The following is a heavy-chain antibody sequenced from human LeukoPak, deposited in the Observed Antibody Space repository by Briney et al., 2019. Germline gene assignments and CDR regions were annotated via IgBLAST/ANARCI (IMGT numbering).Heavy chain of an antibody. J-gene: IGHJ4*02. D-gene: IGHD6-6*01. V-gene: IGHV3-21*01. Sequence: GGSLRLSCAASGFTFSSYAMHWVRQAPGKGLEWISFISTSSIYIYYADSVKGRFTISRDNARNSLYLQMNSLRAEDTAVYYCARGEWSSSPFDNWGQGTLVTVSS. CDR3: ARGEWSSSPFDN. CDR2: ISTSSIYI. CDR1: GFTFSSYA.